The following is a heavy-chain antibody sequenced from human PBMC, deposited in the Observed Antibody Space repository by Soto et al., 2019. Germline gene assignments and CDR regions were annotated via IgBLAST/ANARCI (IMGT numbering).Heavy chain of an antibody. V-gene: IGHV1-69*13. CDR3: ARDIGSWAAADYYYYGMDV. CDR1: GGTFSSYA. Sequence: GASVKVSCKASGGTFSSYAISWVRQAPGQGLEWMGGIIPIFGTANYAQKFQGRVTITADESTSTAYMELSSLRSEDTAVYYCARDIGSWAAADYYYYGMDVWGQGTTVTVSS. D-gene: IGHD6-13*01. CDR2: IIPIFGTA. J-gene: IGHJ6*02.